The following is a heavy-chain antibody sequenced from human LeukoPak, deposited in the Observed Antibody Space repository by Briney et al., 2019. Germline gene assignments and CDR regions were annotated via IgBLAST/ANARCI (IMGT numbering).Heavy chain of an antibody. D-gene: IGHD3-10*01. V-gene: IGHV3-23*01. CDR2: ISTGGDRT. J-gene: IGHJ4*02. CDR1: GVTFSNFA. Sequence: GGSLRLSCAASGVTFSNFAMDWVRQPPGKGLEWLSAISTGGDRTYYADSVKGRFTISRDNSKNTLYLQINSLRAEDTAVYYCAKVESYRYFGEDYWGQGTLVTVSS. CDR3: AKVESYRYFGEDY.